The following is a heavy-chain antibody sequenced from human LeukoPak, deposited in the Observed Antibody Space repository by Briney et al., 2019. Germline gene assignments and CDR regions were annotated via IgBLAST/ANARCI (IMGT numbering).Heavy chain of an antibody. CDR2: IKRDENEK. Sequence: GGSLRLSCAASGFTFSSYWMTWVRQAPGKGLEWVANIKRDENEKYYVDSVEGRFTISRDNAKNSLFLQMNSLRAEDTAVYYCARVGDYGEFDYWGQGNPVTASS. CDR1: GFTFSSYW. J-gene: IGHJ4*02. V-gene: IGHV3-7*04. D-gene: IGHD4-17*01. CDR3: ARVGDYGEFDY.